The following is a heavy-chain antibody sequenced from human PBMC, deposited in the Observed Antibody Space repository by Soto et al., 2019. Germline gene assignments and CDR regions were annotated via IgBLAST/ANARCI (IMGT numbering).Heavy chain of an antibody. CDR2: ISSTTNYI. CDR3: ARESEDLTSNFDY. CDR1: GFTFTRYR. J-gene: IGHJ4*02. V-gene: IGHV3-21*06. Sequence: GGSLRLSCAASGFTFTRYRMNWVRQAPGKGLEWVSSISSTTNYIYYGDSMKGRFTISRDNAKNSLYLEMNSLRAEDTAVYYYARESEDLTSNFDYWGQGTLVTVSS.